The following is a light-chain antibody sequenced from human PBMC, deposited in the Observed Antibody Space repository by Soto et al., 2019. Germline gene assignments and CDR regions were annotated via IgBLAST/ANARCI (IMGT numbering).Light chain of an antibody. CDR1: QSVSSS. V-gene: IGKV3-15*01. Sequence: EIVLTQSPXXXXXXXGEXXXLXXRXXQSVSSSSLAWYQQNPGQAPRLLIYGASTRATGIPPRFSGSGSGTEFTLTISSLQPEDFAVYYCQQYNNWPSITFGQGTRLEIK. CDR2: GAS. J-gene: IGKJ5*01. CDR3: QQYNNWPSIT.